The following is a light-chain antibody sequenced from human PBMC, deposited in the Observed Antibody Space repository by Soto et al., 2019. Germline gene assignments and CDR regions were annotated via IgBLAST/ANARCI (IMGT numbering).Light chain of an antibody. J-gene: IGKJ4*01. Sequence: EVVMTQSPVNLSVSSGERATLSCRASQSIKSNLAWYQQKPGQAPRLLVYDASTRATGIPAKFSGSGSGTEFTLIIGRLQSGDFAVYYCQQYNNWPLTFGGGTKVEIK. CDR1: QSIKSN. V-gene: IGKV3-15*01. CDR2: DAS. CDR3: QQYNNWPLT.